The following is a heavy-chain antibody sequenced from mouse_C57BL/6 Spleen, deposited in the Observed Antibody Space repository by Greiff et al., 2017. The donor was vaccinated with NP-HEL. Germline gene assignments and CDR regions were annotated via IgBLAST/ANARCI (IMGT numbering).Heavy chain of an antibody. CDR1: GYAFSSSW. CDR2: IYPGDGDT. Sequence: QLKESGPELVKPGASVKISCKASGYAFSSSWMNWVKQRPGKGLEWIGRIYPGDGDTNYNGKFKGKATLTADKSSSTAYMQLSSLTSEDSAVYFCAREGSWDYFDYWGQGTTLTVSS. D-gene: IGHD4-1*01. J-gene: IGHJ2*01. V-gene: IGHV1-82*01. CDR3: AREGSWDYFDY.